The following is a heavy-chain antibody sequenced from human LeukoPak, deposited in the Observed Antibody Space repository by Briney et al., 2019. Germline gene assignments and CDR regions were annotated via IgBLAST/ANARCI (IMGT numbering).Heavy chain of an antibody. V-gene: IGHV4-4*07. CDR2: IYTSGST. D-gene: IGHD6-19*01. CDR3: ARDADSSGSDNFDI. Sequence: SETLSLTCTVSGGSISSYCWSWIWQPAGKGLEWIGRIYTSGSTNYNPSLKSRVTMSVDTSKNQFSLKLSSVNVADTAVYYCARDADSSGSDNFDIWGQGTMVTVSS. CDR1: GGSISSYC. J-gene: IGHJ3*02.